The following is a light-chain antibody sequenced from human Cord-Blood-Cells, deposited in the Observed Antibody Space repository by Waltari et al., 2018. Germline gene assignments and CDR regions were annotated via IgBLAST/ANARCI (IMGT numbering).Light chain of an antibody. Sequence: QSALTQPRSVSGSPGQSVTISCTGTSSDVGGYNYVSWYQQHPGKAPKLMIYDVSKRPSGGPDRFSGSKSGNTASLTISGLQAEEEADYYCCSYAGTDVVFGGGTKLTVL. CDR1: SSDVGGYNY. CDR3: CSYAGTDVV. J-gene: IGLJ2*01. CDR2: DVS. V-gene: IGLV2-11*01.